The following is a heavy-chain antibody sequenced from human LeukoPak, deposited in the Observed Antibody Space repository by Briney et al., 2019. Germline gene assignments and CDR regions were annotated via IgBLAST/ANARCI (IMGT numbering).Heavy chain of an antibody. J-gene: IGHJ2*01. CDR3: ARGSPWVAHYLRYFDL. V-gene: IGHV1-8*02. CDR1: GYTFTSYD. CDR2: MNPNSDNT. D-gene: IGHD5-12*01. Sequence: ASVKVSCKASGYTFTSYDINWVRQATGQGLEWMGWMNPNSDNTGYAQKFQGRVTMTRNTSISTAYMELSSLRSEDTAVYYCARGSPWVAHYLRYFDLWGRGTLVTVSS.